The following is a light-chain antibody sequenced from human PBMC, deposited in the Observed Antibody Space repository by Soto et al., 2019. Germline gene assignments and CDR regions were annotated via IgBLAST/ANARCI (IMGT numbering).Light chain of an antibody. V-gene: IGKV3-20*01. Sequence: ESGLSQSPGTVSLSPGERDTLSCGASQSVSRNYLAWYQQKPGQAPRLLIYGASSRATGIPDRFSGSGSGTDFTLTISRLEPEDFAVYHCQQYGSSPLTFGGGTKVEIK. J-gene: IGKJ4*01. CDR3: QQYGSSPLT. CDR2: GAS. CDR1: QSVSRNY.